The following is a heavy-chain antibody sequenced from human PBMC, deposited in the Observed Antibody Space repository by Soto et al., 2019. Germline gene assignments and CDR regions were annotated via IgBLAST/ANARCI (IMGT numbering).Heavy chain of an antibody. J-gene: IGHJ3*02. CDR3: ARDYSSGWYYAFDI. D-gene: IGHD6-19*01. Sequence: ASVKVSCKASGYTFTSYGISWVRQAPGQGLEWMGWISAYNGNTNYAQKLQGRVTMTTDTATSTAYMELRSLRSDDTAVYYCARDYSSGWYYAFDIWGQGIMVTVSS. CDR2: ISAYNGNT. CDR1: GYTFTSYG. V-gene: IGHV1-18*01.